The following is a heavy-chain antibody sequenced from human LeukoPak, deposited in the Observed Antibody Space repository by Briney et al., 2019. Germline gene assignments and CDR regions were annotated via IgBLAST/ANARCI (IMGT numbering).Heavy chain of an antibody. V-gene: IGHV1-46*01. Sequence: ASVKVSCKASGYTFTSYYMHWVRQAPGQGLEWMGIINPSGGSTSYAQNLQGRVTMTTDTSTSTAYMELRSLRSDDTAVYYCARGRGKMTPETVGDYWGQGTLVTVSS. D-gene: IGHD4-17*01. J-gene: IGHJ4*02. CDR3: ARGRGKMTPETVGDY. CDR2: INPSGGST. CDR1: GYTFTSYY.